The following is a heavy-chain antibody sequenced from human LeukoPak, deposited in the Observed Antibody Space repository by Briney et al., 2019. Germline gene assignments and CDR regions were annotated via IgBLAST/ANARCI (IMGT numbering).Heavy chain of an antibody. CDR2: ISYDGSNK. CDR1: GFTFSSYA. V-gene: IGHV3-30-3*01. D-gene: IGHD3-22*01. Sequence: GGSLRLSCAASGFTFSSYAMHWVRQAPGKGLEWVAVISYDGSNKYYADSVKGRFTISRDNSKNTLYLQMNSLRAEDTAVYYCAADSYYDSSGYFAPNAFDIWGQGTMVTVSS. J-gene: IGHJ3*02. CDR3: AADSYYDSSGYFAPNAFDI.